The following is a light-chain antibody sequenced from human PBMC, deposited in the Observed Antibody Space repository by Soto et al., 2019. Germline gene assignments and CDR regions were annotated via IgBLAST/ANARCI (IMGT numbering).Light chain of an antibody. V-gene: IGKV2-28*01. CDR3: MQALQTPEYT. J-gene: IGKJ2*01. CDR2: LGS. Sequence: DIVMTQSPLSLPVTPGEPASISCMSSQSLLHSNGYNYLDWYLQKPGQSPQVLIYLGSNRASGVPDRFSGSGSGTDFTLKISRVEAEDVGVYYCMQALQTPEYTFGQGTNLEIK. CDR1: QSLLHSNGYNY.